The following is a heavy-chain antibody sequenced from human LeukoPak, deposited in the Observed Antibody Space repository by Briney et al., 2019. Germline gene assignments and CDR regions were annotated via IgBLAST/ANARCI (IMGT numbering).Heavy chain of an antibody. Sequence: GGSLRLSCAASGFTFSSYEMNWVRQAPGKGLEWVSAISGSGGSTYYADSVKGRFTISRDKSKNTLYLQMNSLRAEDTAVYYCAKSSGMAAAGNNWFDPWGQGTLVTVSS. V-gene: IGHV3-23*01. CDR3: AKSSGMAAAGNNWFDP. CDR2: ISGSGGST. D-gene: IGHD1-1*01. CDR1: GFTFSSYE. J-gene: IGHJ5*02.